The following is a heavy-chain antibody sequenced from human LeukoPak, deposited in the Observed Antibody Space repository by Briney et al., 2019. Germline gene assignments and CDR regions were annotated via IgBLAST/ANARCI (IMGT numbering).Heavy chain of an antibody. CDR1: GFTFSSYS. CDR3: ARRLGRGWFDP. Sequence: GGSLRLSCAASGFTFSSYSMNWVRQAPGKGLELVSSISSSSSYIYYADSVKGRFTISRDNAKNSLYLQMNSLRAEDTAVYYCARRLGRGWFDPWGQGTLVTVSS. J-gene: IGHJ5*02. V-gene: IGHV3-21*01. D-gene: IGHD3-10*01. CDR2: ISSSSSYI.